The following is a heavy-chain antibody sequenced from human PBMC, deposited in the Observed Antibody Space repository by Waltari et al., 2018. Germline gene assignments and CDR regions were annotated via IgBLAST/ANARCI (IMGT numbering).Heavy chain of an antibody. J-gene: IGHJ6*02. Sequence: QVQLVQSGAEVKKPGSSVKVSCKASGGTFSRYAISWVRQAPGQGLEWMGGIIPIFGTANYAQKFQGRVTITADESTSTAYMELSSLRSEDTAVYYCARGGDIVVVPAAGFYYYGMDVWGQGTTVTVSS. CDR1: GGTFSRYA. CDR2: IIPIFGTA. V-gene: IGHV1-69*13. CDR3: ARGGDIVVVPAAGFYYYGMDV. D-gene: IGHD2-2*01.